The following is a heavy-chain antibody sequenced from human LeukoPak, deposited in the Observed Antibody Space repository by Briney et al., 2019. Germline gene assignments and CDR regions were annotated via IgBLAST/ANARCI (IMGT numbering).Heavy chain of an antibody. D-gene: IGHD6-19*01. Sequence: GGSLRLSCTASGFTFSDYYMTWIRQAPGKGLEWVSYISSRGDTIYYADSVKGRFTISRDNAKNSLYLQMNSLRAGDTAVYYCARDKYNSGAYGDFDHRGQGTLVTVSS. CDR3: ARDKYNSGAYGDFDH. CDR2: ISSRGDTI. V-gene: IGHV3-11*04. CDR1: GFTFSDYY. J-gene: IGHJ4*02.